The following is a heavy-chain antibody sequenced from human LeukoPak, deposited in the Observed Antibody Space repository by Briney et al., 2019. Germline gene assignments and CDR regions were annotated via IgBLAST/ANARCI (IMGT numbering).Heavy chain of an antibody. CDR3: ARAGSYYGSGSPTGTNEFDY. V-gene: IGHV1-2*02. Sequence: ASVKVSCKASGYTFTGYYMHWVRQAPGQGLEWMGWINPNSGGTNYAQKFQGRVTMTRDTSISTAYMELSRLRSDDTAVYYCARAGSYYGSGSPTGTNEFDYWGQGTLVTVSS. CDR1: GYTFTGYY. CDR2: INPNSGGT. J-gene: IGHJ4*02. D-gene: IGHD3-10*01.